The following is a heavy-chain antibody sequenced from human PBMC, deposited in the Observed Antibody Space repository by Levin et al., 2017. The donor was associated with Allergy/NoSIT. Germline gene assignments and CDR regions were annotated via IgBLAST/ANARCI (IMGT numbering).Heavy chain of an antibody. CDR1: GGSISSYY. V-gene: IGHV4-59*01. Sequence: PSETLSLTCTVSGGSISSYYYSWIRQPPGKGLEWIGYMYYSGSTNYNPSLKSRVTISVDTSKNQFSLKLMSVTAADTAVYYCARATRSSLIHYFDHWGQGTLVTVSS. CDR2: MYYSGST. J-gene: IGHJ4*02. D-gene: IGHD6-13*01. CDR3: ARATRSSLIHYFDH.